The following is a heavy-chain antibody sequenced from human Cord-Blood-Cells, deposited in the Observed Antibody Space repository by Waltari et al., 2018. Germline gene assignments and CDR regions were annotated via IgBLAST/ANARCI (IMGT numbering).Heavy chain of an antibody. D-gene: IGHD1-7*01. J-gene: IGHJ4*02. CDR1: GGSISSYY. CDR3: ARAITGTTFDY. V-gene: IGHV4-59*01. CDR2: IYYSGST. Sequence: QVQLQESGPGLVKPSETLSLTCTVSGGSISSYYWSWIRQPPGKGLEWIGYIYYSGSTNYNPSLKSRVTISVDTSKNQFSLKLSSVTAADTAVYYCARAITGTTFDYWGQGTLVTVS.